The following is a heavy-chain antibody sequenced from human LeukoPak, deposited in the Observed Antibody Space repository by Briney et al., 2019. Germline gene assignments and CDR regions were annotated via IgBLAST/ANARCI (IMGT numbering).Heavy chain of an antibody. CDR3: ARGGGLGYCSSTSCYAFDY. CDR2: IYYSGST. J-gene: IGHJ4*02. Sequence: SETLSLTCTVSGDSISSYYWSWIQQPPGKGQEWIGYIYYSGSTNYNPSLKSRVTISVDTSKNQFSLKLSSVTAADTAVYYCARGGGLGYCSSTSCYAFDYWGQGTLVTVSS. V-gene: IGHV4-59*12. D-gene: IGHD2-2*01. CDR1: GDSISSYY.